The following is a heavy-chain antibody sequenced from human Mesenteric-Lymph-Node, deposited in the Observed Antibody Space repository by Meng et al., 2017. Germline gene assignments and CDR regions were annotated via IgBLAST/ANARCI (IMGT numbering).Heavy chain of an antibody. CDR2: ISYDGSNK. CDR3: ARGGLSHTYS. Sequence: GGSLRLSCAASGFTFSSYGMHWVRQAPGKGLEWVAVISYDGSNKYYADSVKGRFTVSRDTAKNTLYLQMNSLRVEDTAVYYCARGGLSHTYSWGQGTLVTVSS. CDR1: GFTFSSYG. J-gene: IGHJ5*02. D-gene: IGHD2-21*01. V-gene: IGHV3-30*12.